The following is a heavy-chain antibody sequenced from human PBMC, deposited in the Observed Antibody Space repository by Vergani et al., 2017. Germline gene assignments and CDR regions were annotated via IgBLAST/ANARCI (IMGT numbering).Heavy chain of an antibody. J-gene: IGHJ4*02. CDR1: GAFVNPYY. CDR3: ARSRIYYGAGSPDY. Sequence: QVKLQESGPGLVKPSETLSLTCTVSGAFVNPYYWSWIRQPPGKGLEWMGYVSFRGGTIYDPSVKGRMTISLNTSSNQFSLYLTSVTAADTAVYYCARSRIYYGAGSPDYWGQGTLVTVSS. CDR2: VSFRGGT. D-gene: IGHD3-10*01. V-gene: IGHV4-59*02.